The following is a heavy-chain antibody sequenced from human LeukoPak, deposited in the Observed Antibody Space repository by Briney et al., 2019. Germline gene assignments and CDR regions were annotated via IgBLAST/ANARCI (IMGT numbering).Heavy chain of an antibody. CDR3: AKQATGSFDY. Sequence: PGGSLRLSCAASGFTFSSYGMHWVRQAPGKGLEWVAVISYDGSNKYYADSVKGRFTISRDNSKNTLYRQMSSLRAEDTAVYYCAKQATGSFDYWGQGTLVTVSS. CDR2: ISYDGSNK. V-gene: IGHV3-30*18. J-gene: IGHJ4*02. CDR1: GFTFSSYG. D-gene: IGHD5-12*01.